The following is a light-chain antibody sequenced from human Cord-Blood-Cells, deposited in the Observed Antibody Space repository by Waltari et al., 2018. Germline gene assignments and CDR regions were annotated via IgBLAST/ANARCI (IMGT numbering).Light chain of an antibody. J-gene: IGKJ2*01. CDR2: GAS. CDR3: QQYGSSPYT. Sequence: EIVLTQSPGTLSLSPGERATLPCRASQSVSSSYLAWYKQKPAQATRLHIYGASSRATGIPDRFSGSGSGTDFTLTISRLEPEDFAVYYCQQYGSSPYTFGQGTKLEIK. V-gene: IGKV3-20*01. CDR1: QSVSSSY.